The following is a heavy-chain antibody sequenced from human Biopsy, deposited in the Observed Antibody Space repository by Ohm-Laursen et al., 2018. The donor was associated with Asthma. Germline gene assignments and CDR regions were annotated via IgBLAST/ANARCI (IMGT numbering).Heavy chain of an antibody. CDR2: VNTGNGDT. CDR3: ARTYYYFLTGQVKDVFGV. V-gene: IGHV1-3*04. CDR1: GYNFISFA. D-gene: IGHD3-9*01. Sequence: AASVKVSCKASGYNFISFAIHWVRQAPGQRLEWMGWVNTGNGDTKYSQKFQGRVTITRDTSASTAYMELRSLRSEDTATYYCARTYYYFLTGQVKDVFGVWGQGTMVPVSS. J-gene: IGHJ3*01.